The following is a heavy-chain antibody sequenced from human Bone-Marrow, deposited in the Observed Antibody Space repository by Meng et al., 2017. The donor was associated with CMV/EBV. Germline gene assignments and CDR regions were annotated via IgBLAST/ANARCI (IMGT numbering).Heavy chain of an antibody. CDR2: INHSGST. Sequence: SETLSLTCAVYGGSFSGYYWSWIRQPPGKGLEWIGEINHSGSTNYNPSLKSRVTISVDTSKNQFSLKLSSVTAADTAVYYCARGRKQHDFWSGKAEEYYFDYWGQGTLVTVSS. CDR1: GGSFSGYY. CDR3: ARGRKQHDFWSGKAEEYYFDY. J-gene: IGHJ4*02. D-gene: IGHD3-3*01. V-gene: IGHV4-34*01.